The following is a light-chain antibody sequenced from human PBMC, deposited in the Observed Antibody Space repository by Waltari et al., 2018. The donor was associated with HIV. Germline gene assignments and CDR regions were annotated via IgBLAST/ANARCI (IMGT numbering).Light chain of an antibody. CDR2: SAS. CDR1: QNIRYN. J-gene: IGKJ2*01. Sequence: EIVLTQSPAILSMSPGERANISCRASQNIRYNVAWYQQRPGQAPRLLIYSASSRATDIPARFSGSGSGTEFTLTISSLQSEDFAVYYCQHYNNWPPFSFGQGTKLDIK. CDR3: QHYNNWPPFS. V-gene: IGKV3-15*01.